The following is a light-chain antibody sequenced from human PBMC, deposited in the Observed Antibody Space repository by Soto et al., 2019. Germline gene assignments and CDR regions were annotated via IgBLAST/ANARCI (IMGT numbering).Light chain of an antibody. J-gene: IGLJ1*01. CDR2: EVT. V-gene: IGLV2-14*01. Sequence: QSALTQPASVSGSPGQSITISCTGGSSDIGGYNYVSWFQQHPGKAPKLMIYEVTNRPSGVSNRFSGSKSGSTASLTISGLQAEDEADYYCSSYTSVNTLVFGTGTKLTVL. CDR3: SSYTSVNTLV. CDR1: SSDIGGYNY.